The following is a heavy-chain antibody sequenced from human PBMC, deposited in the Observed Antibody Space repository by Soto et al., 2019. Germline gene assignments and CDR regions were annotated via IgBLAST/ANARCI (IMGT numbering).Heavy chain of an antibody. CDR2: ISCSSTI. CDR1: GFTFSSYS. Sequence: GGSLRLSCAASGFTFSSYSMNWVRQAPGKGLEWVSYISCSSTIYYADSVKGRFTISRDNAKNSLYLQMNSLRAEETAVYYCATSYYDYIWGSYRPFVFDYWGQGTLVTVSS. D-gene: IGHD3-16*02. V-gene: IGHV3-48*01. CDR3: ATSYYDYIWGSYRPFVFDY. J-gene: IGHJ4*02.